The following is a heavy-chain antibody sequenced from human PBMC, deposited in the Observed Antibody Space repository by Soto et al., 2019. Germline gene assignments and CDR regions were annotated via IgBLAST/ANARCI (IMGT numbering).Heavy chain of an antibody. V-gene: IGHV1-8*01. J-gene: IGHJ6*02. CDR2: MNPNSGNT. Sequence: QVQLVQSGAEVKQPGASVKVSCKASGYTFTSYDITWVRQATGQGLEWMGWMNPNSGNTGYAQKCQGRVTMTRNTSISTAYMELSSLRSEDTAVYYGAREKTSYGMDVWGQGTTVTVSS. CDR1: GYTFTSYD. CDR3: AREKTSYGMDV.